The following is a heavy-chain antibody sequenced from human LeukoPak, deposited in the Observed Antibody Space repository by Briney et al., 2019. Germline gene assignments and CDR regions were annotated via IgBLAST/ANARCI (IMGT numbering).Heavy chain of an antibody. V-gene: IGHV1-46*01. D-gene: IGHD4-17*01. CDR1: GYTFTSYY. CDR2: INPSGGST. Sequence: GASVRVSCKASGYTFTSYYMHWVRQAPGQGLEWMGTINPSGGSTSYAQKFQGRVTMTRDTSTSTVYMELSSLRSEDTAVYYCASILHDYGDSYYYYGMDVWGQGTTVTVSS. CDR3: ASILHDYGDSYYYYGMDV. J-gene: IGHJ6*02.